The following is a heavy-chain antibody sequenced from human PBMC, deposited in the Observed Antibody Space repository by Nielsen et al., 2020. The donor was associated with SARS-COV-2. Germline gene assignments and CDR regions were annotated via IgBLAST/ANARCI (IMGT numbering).Heavy chain of an antibody. CDR3: ARRGYDSSGYQNWFDP. Sequence: WIRQPPGKGLEWVSYISSSSSTIYYADSAKGRFTISRDNAKNSLYLQMNSLRAEDTAVYYCARRGYDSSGYQNWFDPWGQGTLVTVSS. J-gene: IGHJ5*02. CDR2: ISSSSSTI. D-gene: IGHD3-22*01. V-gene: IGHV3-48*01.